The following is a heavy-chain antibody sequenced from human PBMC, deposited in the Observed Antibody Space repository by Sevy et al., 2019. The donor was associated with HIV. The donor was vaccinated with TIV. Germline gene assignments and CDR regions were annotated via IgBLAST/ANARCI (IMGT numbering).Heavy chain of an antibody. Sequence: ASVKVSCKASGDTFSTYDINWVRQAPGQGLEWMGWMSPKSGSTGFAQKFQGRLTMTRDTSINTAYMELSSLRSEDTAVYYWASGGSGDVWNYGNYDYGMDVWGQGTTVTVSS. V-gene: IGHV1-8*02. J-gene: IGHJ6*02. D-gene: IGHD3-3*01. CDR1: GDTFSTYD. CDR2: MSPKSGST. CDR3: ASGGSGDVWNYGNYDYGMDV.